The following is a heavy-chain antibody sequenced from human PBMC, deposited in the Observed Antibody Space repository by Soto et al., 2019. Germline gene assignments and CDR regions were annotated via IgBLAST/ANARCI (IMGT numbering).Heavy chain of an antibody. CDR3: ARDKRWELRLDQRNGMDV. CDR2: ISSSSTYK. Sequence: EVQLVESGGGLVKPGGSLRLSCAASGFTFSSHSMNWVRQAPGKGLEWVSSISSSSTYKYYADSVKGRFTIARDNAKNSLYLQMNSLRAEDTAVYYCARDKRWELRLDQRNGMDVWGQGTTVTVSS. CDR1: GFTFSSHS. D-gene: IGHD1-26*01. J-gene: IGHJ6*02. V-gene: IGHV3-21*01.